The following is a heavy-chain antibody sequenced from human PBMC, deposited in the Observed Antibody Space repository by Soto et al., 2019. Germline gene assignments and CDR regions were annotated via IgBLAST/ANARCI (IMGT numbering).Heavy chain of an antibody. Sequence: EVQLVESGGGLVQPGRSLRLSCAASGFTFDDYAMHWVRQAPGRGLEWVSGISSNSGSVGYAYSVQGRFTISRDNAKKSLDLEMNSLRPEDTAWYYGAKGQTYCSSASCYFLPRVDDPWGQGTLVTVSS. D-gene: IGHD2-2*01. CDR3: AKGQTYCSSASCYFLPRVDDP. J-gene: IGHJ5*02. CDR1: GFTFDDYA. V-gene: IGHV3-9*01. CDR2: ISSNSGSV.